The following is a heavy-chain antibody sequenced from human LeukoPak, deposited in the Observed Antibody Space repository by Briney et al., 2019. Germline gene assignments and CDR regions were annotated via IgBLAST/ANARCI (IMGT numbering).Heavy chain of an antibody. CDR2: IRSKANSYAT. V-gene: IGHV3-73*01. CDR3: TRRISYGSGSYQPDY. D-gene: IGHD3-10*01. J-gene: IGHJ4*02. Sequence: GGSLRLSCAASGFTFSGSAMHWVRQASGKGLEWVGRIRSKANSYATAYAASVKGRFTISRDNSKNTAYLQMNSLKTEDTAVYYCTRRISYGSGSYQPDYWGQGTLVTVSS. CDR1: GFTFSGSA.